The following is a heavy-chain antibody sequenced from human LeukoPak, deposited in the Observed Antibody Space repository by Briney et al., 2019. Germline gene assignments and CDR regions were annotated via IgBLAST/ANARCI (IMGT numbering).Heavy chain of an antibody. V-gene: IGHV4-38-2*01. Sequence: PSETLSLTCAVSGYSISSGYYWGWIRQPPGKGLEWIGSIYHSGSTYYNPSLKSRVTISVDTSKNQFSLKLSSVTAADTAVYYCASVGIAARPGAFDIWGQGTMVTVS. CDR2: IYHSGST. CDR3: ASVGIAARPGAFDI. CDR1: GYSISSGYY. J-gene: IGHJ3*02. D-gene: IGHD6-6*01.